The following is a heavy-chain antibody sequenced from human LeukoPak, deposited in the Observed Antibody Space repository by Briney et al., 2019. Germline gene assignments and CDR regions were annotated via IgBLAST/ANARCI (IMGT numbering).Heavy chain of an antibody. CDR3: ARDREKFGFDP. CDR1: GFTFSSYS. D-gene: IGHD3-10*01. Sequence: GGSLRLSCAASGFTFSSYSMNWVRQAPGKGLEWVSYISSSSSTIYYADSVKGRFTISRDNAKNSLYLQMNSLRAEDTAVYYCARDREKFGFDPWGQGTLVTVSS. J-gene: IGHJ5*02. V-gene: IGHV3-48*01. CDR2: ISSSSSTI.